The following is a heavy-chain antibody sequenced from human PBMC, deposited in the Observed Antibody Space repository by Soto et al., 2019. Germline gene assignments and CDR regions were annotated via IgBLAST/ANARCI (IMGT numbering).Heavy chain of an antibody. CDR2: ITSHGSNK. CDR3: ARDKRDLRFLEWSYYFDY. V-gene: IGHV3-64*04. D-gene: IGHD3-3*01. J-gene: IGHJ4*02. Sequence: HPGGSLRLSCSASGFTFSNYDMVWVRQAPGKGLEYISAITSHGSNKYYADSVKGRFTISRDNSKNTLYLQMNSLRAEDTAVYYCARDKRDLRFLEWSYYFDYWGQGTLVTVSS. CDR1: GFTFSNYD.